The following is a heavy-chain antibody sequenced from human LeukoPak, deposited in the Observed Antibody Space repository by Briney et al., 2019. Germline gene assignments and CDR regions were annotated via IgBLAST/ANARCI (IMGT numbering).Heavy chain of an antibody. V-gene: IGHV4-59*01. CDR2: IYYSGST. Sequence: SETLSLTCTVSGGSISSYYWSWIRQPPGKGLEWIGYIYYSGSTNYNPSLKSRVIISVDTSKNQFSLKLSSVTAADTAVYYCARGTYYYDSSGYYPVWFDYWGQGTLVTVSS. CDR1: GGSISSYY. CDR3: ARGTYYYDSSGYYPVWFDY. J-gene: IGHJ4*02. D-gene: IGHD3-22*01.